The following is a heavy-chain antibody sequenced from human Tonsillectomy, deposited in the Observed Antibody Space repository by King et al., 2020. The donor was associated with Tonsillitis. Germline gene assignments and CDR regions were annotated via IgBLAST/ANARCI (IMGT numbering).Heavy chain of an antibody. D-gene: IGHD3-9*01. CDR1: GYTFTSYG. J-gene: IGHJ5*02. Sequence: QLVQSGAEVKKPGSSVKVSCKASGYTFTSYGISWVRQAPGQGLEWMGWISAYNGNTNYAQKLQGRVTMTTDTSTSTAYMELRSLRSDDTAVYYCARDHDILTGYYTYNWFDPWGQGTLVTVSS. CDR3: ARDHDILTGYYTYNWFDP. CDR2: ISAYNGNT. V-gene: IGHV1-18*01.